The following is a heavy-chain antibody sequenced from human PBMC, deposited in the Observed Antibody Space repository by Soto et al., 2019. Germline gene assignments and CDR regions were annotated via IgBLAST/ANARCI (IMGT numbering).Heavy chain of an antibody. V-gene: IGHV3-30*18. Sequence: SGEASGFKFSRSGMHWDHQNPSNGLEWVAVISYDGSNKYYADSVKGRFTISRDNSKNTLYLQMNSLRAEDTAVYYCVKDVCGGACYPNWFDPCGQGPFVT. J-gene: IGHJ5*02. CDR1: GFKFSRSG. CDR2: ISYDGSNK. CDR3: VKDVCGGACYPNWFDP. D-gene: IGHD2-21*02.